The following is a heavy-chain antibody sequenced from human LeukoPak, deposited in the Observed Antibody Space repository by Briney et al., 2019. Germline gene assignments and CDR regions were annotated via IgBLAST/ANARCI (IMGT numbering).Heavy chain of an antibody. CDR1: GYTFTIYY. CDR3: ARDEMDSLDY. D-gene: IGHD5-24*01. J-gene: IGHJ4*02. CDR2: INPSGGNT. Sequence: ASVTVSCKASGYTFTIYYLHWVRQAPGQGLEWMGIINPSGGNTNYAQKFQDRVTMTRDTSTSTVYMQLSSLRSEDTAVYYCARDEMDSLDYWGQGTLVTVSS. V-gene: IGHV1-46*01.